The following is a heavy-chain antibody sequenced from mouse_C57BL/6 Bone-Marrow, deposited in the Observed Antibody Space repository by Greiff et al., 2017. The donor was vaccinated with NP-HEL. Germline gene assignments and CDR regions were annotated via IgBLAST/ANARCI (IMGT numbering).Heavy chain of an antibody. D-gene: IGHD2-5*01. CDR2: IYPRSGNT. V-gene: IGHV1-81*01. CDR3: ARWGAYYSNYDYAMDY. CDR1: GYTFTSYG. J-gene: IGHJ4*01. Sequence: QVHVKQSGAELARPGASVKLSCKASGYTFTSYGISWVKQRTGQGLEWIGEIYPRSGNTYYNEKFKGKATRTADKSSSTAYMELRSLTSEDSAVYFCARWGAYYSNYDYAMDYWGQGTSVTVSS.